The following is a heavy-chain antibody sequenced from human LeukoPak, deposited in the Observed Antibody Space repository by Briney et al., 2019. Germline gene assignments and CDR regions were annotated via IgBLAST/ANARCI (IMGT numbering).Heavy chain of an antibody. CDR3: ASSDDSRGYQLDC. CDR2: IHNDGST. Sequence: SETLSLTCAVSGGSISIYNWNWIRQPARKGLEWIGRIHNDGSTMYSPSLKSRVTMSLDTSKKQLSLNLSSLTAADTAVYYCASSDDSRGYQLDCWGQGTLVTVSS. J-gene: IGHJ4*02. CDR1: GGSISIYN. D-gene: IGHD3-22*01. V-gene: IGHV4-4*07.